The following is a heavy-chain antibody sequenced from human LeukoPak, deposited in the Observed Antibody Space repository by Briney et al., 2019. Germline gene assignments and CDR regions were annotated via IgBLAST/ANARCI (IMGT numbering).Heavy chain of an antibody. V-gene: IGHV4-59*08. J-gene: IGHJ4*02. CDR2: IHYSGRT. CDR3: ARHDYGDYDHIK. Sequence: SQTLSLTCTVSGGSIRNYYGDWIRQPPGKGLEWIGYIHYSGRTSYNPSLKSRVTISVDTSKNQFSLKMSFVTATDTAVYYCARHDYGDYDHIKWGQGTLVTVSS. D-gene: IGHD4-17*01. CDR1: GGSIRNYY.